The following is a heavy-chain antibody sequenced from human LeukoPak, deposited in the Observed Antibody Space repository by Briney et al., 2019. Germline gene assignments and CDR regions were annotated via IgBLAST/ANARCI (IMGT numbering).Heavy chain of an antibody. Sequence: SETLSLTCTVSGGSISSYYWSWIRQPAGKGLEWIGRIYTSGSTNYNPSLKSRVTMSVDTSKNQFSLKLSSVTAADTAVYYCAKDHSTMIVVAQTEWDWGQGTLVTVSS. V-gene: IGHV4-4*07. D-gene: IGHD3-22*01. CDR1: GGSISSYY. J-gene: IGHJ4*02. CDR3: AKDHSTMIVVAQTEWD. CDR2: IYTSGST.